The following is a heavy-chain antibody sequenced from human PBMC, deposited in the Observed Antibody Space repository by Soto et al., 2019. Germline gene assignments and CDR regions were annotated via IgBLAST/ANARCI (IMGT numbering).Heavy chain of an antibody. CDR1: GGSFSGYY. CDR2: IYLGGGT. J-gene: IGHJ4*02. CDR3: ARHRASGFGFDF. Sequence: SETLSLTCAVDGGSFSGYYWSWVRQPPGKGLEWIGQIYLGGGTHTNPSLESRVTISVDKPKNQFSLNLFSVTAADTALYYCARHRASGFGFDFWGQGTLVTVSS. D-gene: IGHD3-9*01. V-gene: IGHV4-34*01.